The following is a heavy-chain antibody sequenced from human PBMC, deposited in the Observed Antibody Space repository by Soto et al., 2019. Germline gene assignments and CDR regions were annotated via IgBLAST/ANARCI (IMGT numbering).Heavy chain of an antibody. D-gene: IGHD6-19*01. CDR1: GFIFSSYW. CDR2: IKQDGSEK. J-gene: IGHJ4*02. V-gene: IGHV3-7*01. CDR3: GGDSGWLFDY. Sequence: GGSLRLSCAASGFIFSSYWMNWVRRAPGKGLEWVANIKQDGSEKYYVDSVKGRFTISRDNAKNSVYLQMNSLRVEDTGVYYCGGDSGWLFDYWGQGILVTVSS.